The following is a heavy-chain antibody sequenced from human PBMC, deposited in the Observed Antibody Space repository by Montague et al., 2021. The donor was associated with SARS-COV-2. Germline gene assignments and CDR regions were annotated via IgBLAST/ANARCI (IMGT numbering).Heavy chain of an antibody. CDR2: IYYSGGI. CDR3: ARAVSVRRAVNWFDS. V-gene: IGHV4-59*11. J-gene: IGHJ5*01. Sequence: SETLSLTCTVSGGSMSDHYWAWIRQPPGKGLEWLAYIYYSGGINSNASLKSRVSMSVDTSKNQFSLKLTSVTDADTAVCYCARAVSVRRAVNWFDSWGQGTMVTVSS. CDR1: GGSMSDHY.